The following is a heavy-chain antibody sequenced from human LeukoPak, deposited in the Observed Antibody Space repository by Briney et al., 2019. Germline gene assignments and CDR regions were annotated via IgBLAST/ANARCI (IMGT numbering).Heavy chain of an antibody. CDR1: GFTFSNAW. J-gene: IGHJ4*02. D-gene: IGHD3-22*01. Sequence: GGSLRLSCAASGFTFSNAWMSWVRQAPGKGLEWVGRIKSKTDGGTTDYAAPVKGRFTTSRDDSKNMLYLQMNSLKTEGTAVYYCTTRPDTIGYYDFYFDSWGQGALVTVSS. CDR3: TTRPDTIGYYDFYFDS. CDR2: IKSKTDGGTT. V-gene: IGHV3-15*01.